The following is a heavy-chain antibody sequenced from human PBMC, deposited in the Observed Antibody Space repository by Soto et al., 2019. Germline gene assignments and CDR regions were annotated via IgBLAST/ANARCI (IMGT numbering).Heavy chain of an antibody. CDR2: IRSKAYGGTT. D-gene: IGHD2-8*01. Sequence: SLRLSCTASGFTFGDYAMSWFRQAPGKGLEWVGFIRSKAYGGTTEYAASVKGRFTISGDDSKSIAYLQMNSLKTEDTAVYYCTRDRGADIVLMVYGYDAFDIWGQGTMVTVSS. CDR3: TRDRGADIVLMVYGYDAFDI. CDR1: GFTFGDYA. J-gene: IGHJ3*02. V-gene: IGHV3-49*03.